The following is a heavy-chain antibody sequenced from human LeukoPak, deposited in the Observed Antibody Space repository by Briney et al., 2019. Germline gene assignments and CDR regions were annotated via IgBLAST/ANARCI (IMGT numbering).Heavy chain of an antibody. CDR3: ALGGYSSGWQIDY. Sequence: VTSVKVSCKASGYSFTGYFMQWVRQAPGQGLEWMGWINPNSGGTNYAQKFQGRVTMTRDTSISTAYMELSRLRSDDTAVYYCALGGYSSGWQIDYWGQGTLVTVSS. CDR2: INPNSGGT. J-gene: IGHJ4*02. V-gene: IGHV1-2*02. D-gene: IGHD6-19*01. CDR1: GYSFTGYF.